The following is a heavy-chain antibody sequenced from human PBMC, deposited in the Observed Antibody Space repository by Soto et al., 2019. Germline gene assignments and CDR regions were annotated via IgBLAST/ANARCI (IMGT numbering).Heavy chain of an antibody. CDR3: ARDQIPGPPDYCDY. CDR2: ISYNGDTT. V-gene: IGHV3-30-3*01. J-gene: IGHJ4*02. CDR1: GFAFSSYA. Sequence: QVQLVESGGDVVQPGRSLRLSCAASGFAFSSYAMHWVRQAPVKGLEWVAVISYNGDTTYYAESVKGRFTISRDNSKNTLYLQTNSLRAEDTAVYYCARDQIPGPPDYCDYWVQETLVTVSS.